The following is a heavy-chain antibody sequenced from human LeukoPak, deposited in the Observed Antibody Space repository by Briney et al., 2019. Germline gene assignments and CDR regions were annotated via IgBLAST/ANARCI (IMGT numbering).Heavy chain of an antibody. CDR1: GYTFTGYY. J-gene: IGHJ4*02. CDR2: INPNSGGT. CDR3: ARDFYYDSSGYTRLFDY. Sequence: ASVKVSCKASGYTFTGYYMHWVRQAPGQGLEWMGWINPNSGGTNYAQKFQGRVTMTRDTSISTAYMELSRLRSDDTAVYYCARDFYYDSSGYTRLFDYWGQGTLVTVSS. V-gene: IGHV1-2*02. D-gene: IGHD3-22*01.